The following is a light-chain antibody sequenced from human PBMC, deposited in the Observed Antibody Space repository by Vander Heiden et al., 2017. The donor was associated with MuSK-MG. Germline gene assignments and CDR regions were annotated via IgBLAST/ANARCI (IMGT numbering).Light chain of an antibody. CDR2: VNS. J-gene: IGLJ3*02. Sequence: QSVLTQPPSVSGAPGQRVTISCTGSSSNIGAGYDVHWYQQLPGTAPKLLIYVNSNRPSGVPDRFSGSKSGTSASLDITGLQAEDEADYYSQSYDSSLSGVVFGGGTKLNVL. CDR1: SSNIGAGYD. V-gene: IGLV1-40*01. CDR3: QSYDSSLSGVV.